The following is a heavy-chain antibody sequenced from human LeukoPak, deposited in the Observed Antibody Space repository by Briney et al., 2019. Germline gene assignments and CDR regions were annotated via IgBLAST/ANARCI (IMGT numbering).Heavy chain of an antibody. CDR2: IRYDGSNK. J-gene: IGHJ4*02. CDR1: GFTFSSYG. CDR3: AKDSYDFWSGYHTRPFDC. V-gene: IGHV3-30*02. D-gene: IGHD3-3*01. Sequence: PGGSLRLSCAASGFTFSSYGMHWVRQAPGKGLEWVAFIRYDGSNKYYADSVKGRFTISRDNSKNTLYLQMNSLRAEDTAVYYCAKDSYDFWSGYHTRPFDCWGQGTLVTVSS.